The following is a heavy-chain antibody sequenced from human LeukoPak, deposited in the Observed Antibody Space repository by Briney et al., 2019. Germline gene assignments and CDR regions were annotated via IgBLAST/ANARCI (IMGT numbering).Heavy chain of an antibody. J-gene: IGHJ4*02. CDR3: ARRTNSGVDY. CDR2: ISSSSSTI. D-gene: IGHD5-12*01. CDR1: GFTFSSYS. V-gene: IGHV3-48*04. Sequence: GGSLRLSCAASGFTFSSYSMNWVRQAPGKGLEWVSYISSSSSTIYYADSVKGRFTISRHNAKNSLYLQMNSLRAEDTAVYYRARRTNSGVDYWGQGTLVTVSS.